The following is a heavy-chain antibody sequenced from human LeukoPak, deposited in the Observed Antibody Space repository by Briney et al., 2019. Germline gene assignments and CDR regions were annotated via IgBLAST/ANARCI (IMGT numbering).Heavy chain of an antibody. J-gene: IGHJ4*02. CDR3: ARGVQGWNFDY. CDR1: GGTFSSYA. CDR2: IIPIFGTA. V-gene: IGHV1-69*13. Sequence: ASVKVSCKASGGTFSSYAISWVRQAPGQALEWMGGIIPIFGTANYAQKFQGRVTITADESTSTAYMELSSLRSEDTAVYYCARGVQGWNFDYWGQGTLVTVSS. D-gene: IGHD6-19*01.